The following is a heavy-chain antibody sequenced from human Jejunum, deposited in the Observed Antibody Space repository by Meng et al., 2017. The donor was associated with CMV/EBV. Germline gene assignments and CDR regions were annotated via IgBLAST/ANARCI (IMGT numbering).Heavy chain of an antibody. V-gene: IGHV3-20*03. CDR2: INWNGGST. CDR3: ARDRVRGVIIALYGMDV. CDR1: TFDDYG. D-gene: IGHD3-10*01. J-gene: IGHJ6*02. Sequence: TFDDYGMSWVRQAPGKGLEWGSGINWNGGSTGYADSVKGRFTISRDNAKNSLYLQMNSLRAEDTALYYCARDRVRGVIIALYGMDVWGQGTTVTVSS.